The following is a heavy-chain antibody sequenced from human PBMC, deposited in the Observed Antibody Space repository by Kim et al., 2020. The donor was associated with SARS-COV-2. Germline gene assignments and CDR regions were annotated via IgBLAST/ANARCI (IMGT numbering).Heavy chain of an antibody. V-gene: IGHV3-21*01. CDR1: GFTFSSYS. CDR2: ISSSSSYI. D-gene: IGHD3-9*01. CDR3: ARSLRYSDSGLRSDAFDI. J-gene: IGHJ3*02. Sequence: GGSLRLSCAASGFTFSSYSMNWVRQAPGKGLEWVSSISSSSSYIYYADSVKGRFTISRDNAKNSLYLQMNSLRAEDTAVYYCARSLRYSDSGLRSDAFDIWGQGTMVTVSS.